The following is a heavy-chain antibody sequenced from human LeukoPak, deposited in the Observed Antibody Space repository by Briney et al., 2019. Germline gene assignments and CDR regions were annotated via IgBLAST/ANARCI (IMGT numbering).Heavy chain of an antibody. CDR1: GYTFTGYY. J-gene: IGHJ4*02. CDR2: INPNSGGT. D-gene: IGHD3-3*01. CDR3: ARVPFRLEWLLLGY. Sequence: ASVKASCKASGYTFTGYYMHWVRQAPGQGLEWMGWINPNSGGTNYAQKFQGRVTMTRDTSISTAYMELSRLRSDDTAVYYCARVPFRLEWLLLGYWGQGTLVTVPS. V-gene: IGHV1-2*02.